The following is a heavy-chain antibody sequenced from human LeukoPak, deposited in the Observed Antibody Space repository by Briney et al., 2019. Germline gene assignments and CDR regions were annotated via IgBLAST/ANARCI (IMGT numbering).Heavy chain of an antibody. J-gene: IGHJ4*02. V-gene: IGHV3-21*01. D-gene: IGHD2-2*01. CDR3: ARRYCTSTNCYSFDS. CDR2: INGDSTSI. Sequence: GGSLRLSCAASGFTFNSYSMTWVRQAPGKGLEWVSSINGDSTSIYYADSLKGRFTISRDNAKNSLYLQMNNLRAEDTAVYYCARRYCTSTNCYSFDSWGQGTLVTVSS. CDR1: GFTFNSYS.